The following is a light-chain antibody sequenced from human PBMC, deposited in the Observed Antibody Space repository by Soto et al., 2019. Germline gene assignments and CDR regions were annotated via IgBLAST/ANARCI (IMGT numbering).Light chain of an antibody. V-gene: IGLV1-40*01. CDR1: RSNVGANYD. Sequence: QSVLTQPPSVSGAPGQTITISCTGSRSNVGANYDVHWYQVLPGAGPRLLIYKNNNRPSGVPDRFSGSKSGTSASLAITGLQADDEADYYCQSYDSSLSVYVFGTGTKVTVL. J-gene: IGLJ1*01. CDR3: QSYDSSLSVYV. CDR2: KNN.